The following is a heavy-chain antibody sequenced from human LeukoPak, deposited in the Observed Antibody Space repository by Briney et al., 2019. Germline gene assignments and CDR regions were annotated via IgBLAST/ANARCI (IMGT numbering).Heavy chain of an antibody. V-gene: IGHV6-1*01. CDR2: TYYKSKWYN. D-gene: IGHD6-13*01. CDR1: GHSVSINSAA. Sequence: SQTLSLTCAISGHSVSINSAAWNWITQSPSRGLECLVMTYYKSKWYNDYAVSVKSLITINPDTSRNQFSLQLNSVTPEDTAVYYCAREGTYEQQLENGAFDYWGQGTLVTVSS. J-gene: IGHJ4*02. CDR3: AREGTYEQQLENGAFDY.